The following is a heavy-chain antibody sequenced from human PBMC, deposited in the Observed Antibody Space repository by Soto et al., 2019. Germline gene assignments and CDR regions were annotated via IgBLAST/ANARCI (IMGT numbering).Heavy chain of an antibody. CDR1: GDSISNGGYC. J-gene: IGHJ4*02. V-gene: IGHV4-31*03. Sequence: TLSLTCIVSGDSISNGGYCWNWIRQHPGKGLEWIGYVYYSGSTYYNPSLKSRVSMSVDTSSNQFSLNLYSVTAADTAMYHCARDLSSGYDSYYFDYWGQGTLVTVSS. CDR3: ARDLSSGYDSYYFDY. CDR2: VYYSGST. D-gene: IGHD3-22*01.